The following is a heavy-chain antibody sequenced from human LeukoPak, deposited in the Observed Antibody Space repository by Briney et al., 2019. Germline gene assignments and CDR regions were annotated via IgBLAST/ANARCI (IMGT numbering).Heavy chain of an antibody. Sequence: GGSLRLSCAASGFTFSSYGMHWVRQAPGKGLEWVAFIRHDGSNENYANSVKGRFTTSRDNSKNTLSLQMTSLRAEDTAVYYCAKDRGWELLLWDALDIWGQGTTVTVSS. V-gene: IGHV3-30*02. CDR2: IRHDGSNE. D-gene: IGHD2-15*01. CDR3: AKDRGWELLLWDALDI. J-gene: IGHJ3*02. CDR1: GFTFSSYG.